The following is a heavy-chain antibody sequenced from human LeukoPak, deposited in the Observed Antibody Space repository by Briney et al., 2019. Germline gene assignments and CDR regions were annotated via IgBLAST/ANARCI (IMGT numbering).Heavy chain of an antibody. V-gene: IGHV3-33*01. CDR1: GFTFSSYG. D-gene: IGHD6-13*01. CDR2: IWYDGSSK. J-gene: IGHJ6*03. CDR3: ARYGGQQLVSYYYYMDV. Sequence: GRSLRLSCAASGFTFSSYGMHWVRQAPGKGLEWVAVIWYDGSSKYYADSVKGRFTISRDNSKNTLYLQMNSLRAEDTAVYYCARYGGQQLVSYYYYMDVWGKGTTVTVSS.